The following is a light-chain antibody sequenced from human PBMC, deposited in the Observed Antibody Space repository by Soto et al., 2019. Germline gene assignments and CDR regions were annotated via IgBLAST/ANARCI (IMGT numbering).Light chain of an antibody. Sequence: QSALTQPRSVSGSPGQSVTISCTGTSSDVGGYNFVSWYQQYPGRAPKLIINDDSNRPSGVPDRFSGSKSGNTASLTISGVQAEEEADYYCCSYAGSYTLWVFGGGTKLTVL. CDR2: DDS. CDR1: SSDVGGYNF. CDR3: CSYAGSYTLWV. V-gene: IGLV2-11*01. J-gene: IGLJ3*02.